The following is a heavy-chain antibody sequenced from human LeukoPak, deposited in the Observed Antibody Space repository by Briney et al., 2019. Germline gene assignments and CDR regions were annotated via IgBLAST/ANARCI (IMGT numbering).Heavy chain of an antibody. J-gene: IGHJ4*02. Sequence: SETLSLTCTVSGASISSYYWSWIRQPPGKGLEWIGYVYYSGSTNYNPSLKSRVSIPVDTSKNQFSPNLSSVTAADTAVYYCAAFRQWLVILDYWGQGTLVTVSS. CDR3: AAFRQWLVILDY. V-gene: IGHV4-59*08. CDR2: VYYSGST. D-gene: IGHD6-19*01. CDR1: GASISSYY.